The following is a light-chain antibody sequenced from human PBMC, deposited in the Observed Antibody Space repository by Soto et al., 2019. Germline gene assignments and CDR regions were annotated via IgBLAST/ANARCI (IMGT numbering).Light chain of an antibody. V-gene: IGKV3-15*01. CDR2: GAS. CDR3: QQYNNWWT. CDR1: QSVSIN. J-gene: IGKJ1*01. Sequence: VMSQSQATPSVTQGERPSVSFRASQSVSINLAWYPQKPGQVPRLLIYGASTRATGIPARFSVSVSGTEFTLTVGSLQSEDFAVYYCQQYNNWWTFGQGTKVDIK.